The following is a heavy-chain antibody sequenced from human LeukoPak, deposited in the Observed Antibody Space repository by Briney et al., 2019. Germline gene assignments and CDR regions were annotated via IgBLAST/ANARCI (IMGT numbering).Heavy chain of an antibody. V-gene: IGHV1-2*02. J-gene: IGHJ4*02. CDR1: GYTFTGYY. CDR2: INPNSGGT. D-gene: IGHD6-6*01. Sequence: ASVKVSCKASGYTFTGYYMHWVRQAPGQGLEWMGWINPNSGGTNYAQKFQGRVTMTRDTSISTAYMELSRLRSDDTAVYYCATTTLEYSSSYFDYWGQGTLVTVSS. CDR3: ATTTLEYSSSYFDY.